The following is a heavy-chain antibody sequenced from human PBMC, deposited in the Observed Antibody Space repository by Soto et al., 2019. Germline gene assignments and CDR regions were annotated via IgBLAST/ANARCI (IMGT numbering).Heavy chain of an antibody. Sequence: ASVKVSCKAGGYTFSDYYIQWVRQAPGQGLEYMGWISPKSGGAAYAQKFQGRVTMTRDTSNSTAYMELRGLTSDDTAIYYCARVTLKAGNWFDPWGQGTLVTVSS. CDR3: ARVTLKAGNWFDP. CDR2: ISPKSGGA. V-gene: IGHV1-2*02. J-gene: IGHJ5*02. CDR1: GYTFSDYY.